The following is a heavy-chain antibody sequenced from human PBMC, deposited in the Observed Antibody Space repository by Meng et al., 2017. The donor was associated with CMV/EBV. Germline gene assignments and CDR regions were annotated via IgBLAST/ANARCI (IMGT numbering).Heavy chain of an antibody. D-gene: IGHD2-2*01. Sequence: SFDGFYWSWIRRPPGKGLEWIEEINHSGGTNYNLSLASRVTISVDTSKNQFSLKLSSVTTADTAVYYCARGVGYCSSTSCYPRFDPWGQGTLVTVSS. V-gene: IGHV4-34*01. CDR3: ARGVGYCSSTSCYPRFDP. CDR2: INHSGGT. CDR1: SFDGFY. J-gene: IGHJ5*02.